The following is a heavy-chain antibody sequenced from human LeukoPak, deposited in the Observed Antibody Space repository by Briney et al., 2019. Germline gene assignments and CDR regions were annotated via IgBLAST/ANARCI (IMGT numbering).Heavy chain of an antibody. Sequence: GGSLRLSCAASGFTFSSYAMHWVRQAPGKGLEWVAVISYDGSNKYYADSVRGRFTISRDNAKNSLYLQMNSLRAEDTAVYYCARVGSMDVWGKGTTVTVSS. CDR1: GFTFSSYA. D-gene: IGHD3-16*01. J-gene: IGHJ6*04. CDR2: ISYDGSNK. V-gene: IGHV3-30*04. CDR3: ARVGSMDV.